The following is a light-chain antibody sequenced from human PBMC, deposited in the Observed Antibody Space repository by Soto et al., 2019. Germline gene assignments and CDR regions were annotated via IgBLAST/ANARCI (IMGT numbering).Light chain of an antibody. V-gene: IGKV3-20*01. Sequence: EIVLTQSPGTLSLSPGERATLSCRASQSVSSSYLAWYQQKPGQAPRLLIYGASSRATGIPDRFSGSGSGTDYTHTISRLEPEDFEVYYCQQYGSSTITFGQGTRLEMK. J-gene: IGKJ5*01. CDR3: QQYGSSTIT. CDR1: QSVSSSY. CDR2: GAS.